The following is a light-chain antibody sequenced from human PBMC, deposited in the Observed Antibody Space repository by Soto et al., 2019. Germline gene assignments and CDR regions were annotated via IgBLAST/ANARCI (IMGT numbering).Light chain of an antibody. J-gene: IGKJ4*01. CDR3: QQYGSSPLT. Sequence: EIVLTQSPGTLSLSPGERATLSCRASQSVTSNYLVWYQQKPGQAPRLLIFGASSRATGIPDRFSGSGSGTDFTLSISRLAPEDSAVYYCQQYGSSPLTFGGGTKVEI. CDR1: QSVTSNY. CDR2: GAS. V-gene: IGKV3-20*01.